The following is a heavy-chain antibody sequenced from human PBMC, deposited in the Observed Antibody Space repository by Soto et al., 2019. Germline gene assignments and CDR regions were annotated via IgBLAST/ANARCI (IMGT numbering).Heavy chain of an antibody. D-gene: IGHD2-2*01. CDR2: INPNSGGT. V-gene: IGHV1-2*04. CDR1: GYTFTGYY. CDR3: ARDLCSSTSCYPYYYYGMDV. J-gene: IGHJ6*02. Sequence: QVQLVQSGAEVKKPGASVKVSCKASGYTFTGYYMHWVRQAPGQGLEWMGWINPNSGGTNYAQKFQGWVTMTRDTSISPAYMELSRLRSDDTAVYYCARDLCSSTSCYPYYYYGMDVWGQGTTVTVSS.